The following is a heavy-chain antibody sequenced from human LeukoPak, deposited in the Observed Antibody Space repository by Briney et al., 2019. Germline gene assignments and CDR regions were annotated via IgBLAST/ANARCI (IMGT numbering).Heavy chain of an antibody. D-gene: IGHD3-10*01. CDR3: ARFSRYYGSGRPFDY. V-gene: IGHV4-38-2*02. CDR1: GYSISSGYY. J-gene: IGHJ4*02. CDR2: IYHTGKS. Sequence: PSETLSLTCSVSGYSISSGYYWDWIRQPPGKGLEWIASIYHTGKSYYNPSLKSRVTISVDTSKNQISLKLSSVTAADTAVYYCARFSRYYGSGRPFDYWGQGTLVTVSS.